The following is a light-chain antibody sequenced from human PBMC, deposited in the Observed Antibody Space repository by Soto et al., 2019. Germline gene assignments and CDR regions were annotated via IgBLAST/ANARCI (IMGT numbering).Light chain of an antibody. CDR1: SSDVGGYKY. CDR2: EVS. J-gene: IGLJ2*01. Sequence: QSALTQPASVSGSPGQSITISCTGSSSDVGGYKYVSWYQQYPGKAPNLMIYEVSNRPSGVSNRFSGSKSGNTASLTISGLQAEDESDYYCSSYTSSRTAVFGGGTKLTVL. CDR3: SSYTSSRTAV. V-gene: IGLV2-14*01.